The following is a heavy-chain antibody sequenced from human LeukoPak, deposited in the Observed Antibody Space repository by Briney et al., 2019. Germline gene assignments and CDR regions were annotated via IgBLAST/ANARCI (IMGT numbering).Heavy chain of an antibody. V-gene: IGHV3-23*01. Sequence: GGSLRLSCAASGFTFISYAMSGVRQAPGKGLEWVSAISGSGGSTYYADSVKGRFTISRDNSKNTLYLQMNSLRAEDTAVYYCAKRAYGDYVGLYYFDYWGQGTLVTVSS. CDR3: AKRAYGDYVGLYYFDY. CDR1: GFTFISYA. CDR2: ISGSGGST. D-gene: IGHD4-17*01. J-gene: IGHJ4*02.